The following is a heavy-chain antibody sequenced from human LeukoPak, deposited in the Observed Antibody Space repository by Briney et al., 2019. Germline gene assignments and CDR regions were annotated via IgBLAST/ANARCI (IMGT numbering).Heavy chain of an antibody. J-gene: IGHJ4*02. CDR3: ARGPEPGDGYKVFDY. CDR2: ISAYNGNT. Sequence: ASVKVSCKASGYTFTSYGISWVRQAPGQGLEWMGWISAYNGNTNYAQKLQGRVTMTTDTSTSTAYMELRSLRSDDTAVYYCARGPEPGDGYKVFDYWGQGTLVTVSS. D-gene: IGHD5-24*01. V-gene: IGHV1-18*01. CDR1: GYTFTSYG.